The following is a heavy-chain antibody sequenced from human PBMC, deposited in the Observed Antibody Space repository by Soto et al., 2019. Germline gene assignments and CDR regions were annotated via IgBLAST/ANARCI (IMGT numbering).Heavy chain of an antibody. D-gene: IGHD6-6*01. CDR1: GFTFSSYA. Sequence: EVQLLESGGGLVQPGGSLRLSCAASGFTFSSYAMSWVRQAPGKGLEWVSAISGIGGSTYYADSVKGRFTISRDNSKNTLYLQMTSLRAEDTAVYYCAKPYSSSSFYFDYWGQGTLVTVSS. J-gene: IGHJ4*02. CDR3: AKPYSSSSFYFDY. CDR2: ISGIGGST. V-gene: IGHV3-23*01.